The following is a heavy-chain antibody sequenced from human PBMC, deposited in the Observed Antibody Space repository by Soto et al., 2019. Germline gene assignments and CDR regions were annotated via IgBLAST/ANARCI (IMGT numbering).Heavy chain of an antibody. V-gene: IGHV3-23*01. J-gene: IGHJ4*02. Sequence: EVQLLESGGGLVQPGGSLRLSCAASGFTFSSYAMSWVRQAPGKGLEWVAAISGSGGSTYYADSVKGRFTISRDNSKNKLYLQMNSLRAEDTAVYYCAKEIGIAAAGTGTPFDYWGQGTLVTVSS. CDR2: ISGSGGST. D-gene: IGHD6-13*01. CDR1: GFTFSSYA. CDR3: AKEIGIAAAGTGTPFDY.